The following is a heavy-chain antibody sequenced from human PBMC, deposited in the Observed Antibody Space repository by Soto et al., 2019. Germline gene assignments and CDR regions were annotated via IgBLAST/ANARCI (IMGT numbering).Heavy chain of an antibody. J-gene: IGHJ4*02. D-gene: IGHD3-3*01. CDR1: GFTFSTNG. V-gene: IGHV3-30-3*01. CDR2: ISYDGSNK. CDR3: ERLGVGGY. Sequence: QVQLVESGGGVVQPGRSLRLSCAASGFTFSTNGINWVRQAPGKGLEWVAVISYDGSNKDYADSVKGRFTISRDNSKNTVYLQMNSLRTEDTDVYYCERLGVGGYWGQGILVTVSS.